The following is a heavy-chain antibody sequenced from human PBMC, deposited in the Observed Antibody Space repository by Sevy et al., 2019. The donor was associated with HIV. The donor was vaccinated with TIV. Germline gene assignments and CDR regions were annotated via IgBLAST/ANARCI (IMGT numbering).Heavy chain of an antibody. J-gene: IGHJ4*02. CDR3: AKDQPYDSSGYQIDY. Sequence: GESLKISCAASGFTFSSYAMSWVRQAPGKGLEWVSAISGSGGSIYYADSVKGRFTNSRDNSKNTLYLQMNSLRAEDTAVYYCAKDQPYDSSGYQIDYWGQGTLVTVSS. V-gene: IGHV3-23*01. D-gene: IGHD3-22*01. CDR1: GFTFSSYA. CDR2: ISGSGGSI.